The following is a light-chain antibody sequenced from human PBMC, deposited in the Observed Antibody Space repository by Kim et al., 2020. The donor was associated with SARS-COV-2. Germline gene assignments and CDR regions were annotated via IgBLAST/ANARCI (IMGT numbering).Light chain of an antibody. Sequence: PQSAPVGDRLTISGRASQSISSWLAWYQQKPGKAPKLLIYKASSLESGVPSRFSGSGPGTEFTLTISSLQPDDFATYYCQQYNGNFGQGTKVDIK. CDR1: QSISSW. V-gene: IGKV1-5*03. CDR2: KAS. J-gene: IGKJ2*01. CDR3: QQYNGN.